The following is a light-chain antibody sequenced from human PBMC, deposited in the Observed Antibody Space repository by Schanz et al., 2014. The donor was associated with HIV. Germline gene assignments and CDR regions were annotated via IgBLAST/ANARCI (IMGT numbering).Light chain of an antibody. CDR1: QSISSY. CDR2: AAS. V-gene: IGKV1-39*01. Sequence: DIQMTQSPSSLSASVGDRVTITCRASQSISSYLNWYQQKPGKAPKLLIYAASSLQSGVPSRFSGSGSGTDFTLTIDCLQSEDFASYYCQQYYSYPRTFGQGTKVEVK. J-gene: IGKJ1*01. CDR3: QQYYSYPRT.